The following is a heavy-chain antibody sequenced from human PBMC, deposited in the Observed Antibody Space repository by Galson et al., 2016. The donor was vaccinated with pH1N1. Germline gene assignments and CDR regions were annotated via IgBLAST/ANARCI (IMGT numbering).Heavy chain of an antibody. CDR3: ARGRSSGWEHWYFDL. CDR1: GFTFSRYS. D-gene: IGHD6-19*01. CDR2: ITGDSIYI. Sequence: SLRLSCAASGFTFSRYSMNWVRQSPGKGLQWVSSITGDSIYIYYPDSVRGRFTISRDNAKNSLYLQMNSLRVEDTAIYYCARGRSSGWEHWYFDLWGRGTPVTVSS. J-gene: IGHJ2*01. V-gene: IGHV3-21*06.